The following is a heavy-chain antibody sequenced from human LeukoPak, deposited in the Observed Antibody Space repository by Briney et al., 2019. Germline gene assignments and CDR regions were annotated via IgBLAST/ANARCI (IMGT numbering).Heavy chain of an antibody. CDR3: GMSGDRVPLQDDVFDV. V-gene: IGHV5-51*01. D-gene: IGHD1-26*01. J-gene: IGHJ3*01. Sequence: GESLKISCKVSGYSFNSYCIGWGRQMPGKGLEWMGIIYPGDSGPTYSPSFQGQVTISVDKSINTAYLQWGSLQASDTAMYYCGMSGDRVPLQDDVFDVWGQGTMVTVST. CDR2: IYPGDSGP. CDR1: GYSFNSYC.